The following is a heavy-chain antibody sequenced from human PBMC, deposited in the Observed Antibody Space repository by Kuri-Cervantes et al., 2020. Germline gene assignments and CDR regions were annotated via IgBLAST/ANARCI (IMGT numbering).Heavy chain of an antibody. D-gene: IGHD3-10*01. CDR3: VRRGRLGGRSGSYSSYGMDV. V-gene: IGHV3-74*01. CDR2: INSDGSTT. CDR1: GFTFSSFW. Sequence: GESLKISCAASGFTFSSFWMHWVRQAPGKGLVWVSRINSDGSTTNYADSVKGRFTITRDNAKNSLDLQMNSLRAEDTALYYCVRRGRLGGRSGSYSSYGMDVWGQGTTVTVSS. J-gene: IGHJ6*02.